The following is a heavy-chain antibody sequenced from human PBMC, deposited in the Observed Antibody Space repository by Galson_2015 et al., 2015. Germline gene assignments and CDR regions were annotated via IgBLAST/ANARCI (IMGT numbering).Heavy chain of an antibody. J-gene: IGHJ5*02. CDR2: TYYRSKWYN. V-gene: IGHV6-1*01. D-gene: IGHD3-9*01. CDR1: GDSVSSNSAA. CDR3: ARAPYYDILTGYRSWFDP. Sequence: CAISGDSVSSNSAAWNWIRQSPSRGLEWLGRTYYRSKWYNDYAVSVKSRITINPDTSKNQFSLQLNSVTPEDTAVYYCARAPYYDILTGYRSWFDPWGQGTLVTVSS.